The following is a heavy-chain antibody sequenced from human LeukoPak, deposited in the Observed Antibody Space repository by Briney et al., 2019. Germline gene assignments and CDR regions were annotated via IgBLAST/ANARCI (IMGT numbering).Heavy chain of an antibody. J-gene: IGHJ4*02. V-gene: IGHV1-2*02. CDR1: GYTFTGYY. D-gene: IGHD1-26*01. CDR3: ARDLSGLYSGSRYGNDY. CDR2: INPNSGGT. Sequence: GASVKVSCKASGYTFTGYYMHWVRQAPGQGLEWMGWINPNSGGTNYAQKFQGRVTMTRDTSISTAYMELSRLRSDDTAVYYCARDLSGLYSGSRYGNDYWGQGTLVTVSS.